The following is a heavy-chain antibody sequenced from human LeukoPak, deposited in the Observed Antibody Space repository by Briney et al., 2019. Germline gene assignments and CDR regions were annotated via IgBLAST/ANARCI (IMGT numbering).Heavy chain of an antibody. CDR1: GGSFSDYY. CDR2: INHSGST. D-gene: IGHD3-22*01. V-gene: IGHV4-34*01. Sequence: SETLSLTCAVYGGSFSDYYWSWIRQPPGKGLEWIGEINHSGSTNYNPSLESRVTISVDTSKNQFSLKLSSVTAADTAMYYCARPSFYDSSGYYLPYWGPGDLVTVSS. J-gene: IGHJ4*02. CDR3: ARPSFYDSSGYYLPY.